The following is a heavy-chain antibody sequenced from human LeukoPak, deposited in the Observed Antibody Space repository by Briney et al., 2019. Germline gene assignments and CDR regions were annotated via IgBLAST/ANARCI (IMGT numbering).Heavy chain of an antibody. CDR2: ISANNGKT. V-gene: IGHV1-18*01. Sequence: EASVKVSCKASGYNFATYGFCWVRQAPGHGPEWMGWISANNGKTAYAQKFQGRVTLTTDTSTTTAYLELRTLRPDDTAVYYCAKVAGDRMDYWGQGTLVTVSS. CDR1: GYNFATYG. J-gene: IGHJ4*02. D-gene: IGHD6-13*01. CDR3: AKVAGDRMDY.